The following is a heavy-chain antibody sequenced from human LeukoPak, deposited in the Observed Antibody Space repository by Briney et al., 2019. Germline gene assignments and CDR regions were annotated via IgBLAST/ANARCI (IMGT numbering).Heavy chain of an antibody. CDR2: INPNSGGT. Sequence: ASVKVSCKASGYTFTGYYMHWVRQAPGQGLEWMGWINPNSGGTNYAQKFQGRVTMTRDTSISTAYMELSRLRSDDTAVYYCARDPSTSGSYYGTPFYTYFDYWGQGTLVTVSS. V-gene: IGHV1-2*02. D-gene: IGHD3-10*01. J-gene: IGHJ4*02. CDR1: GYTFTGYY. CDR3: ARDPSTSGSYYGTPFYTYFDY.